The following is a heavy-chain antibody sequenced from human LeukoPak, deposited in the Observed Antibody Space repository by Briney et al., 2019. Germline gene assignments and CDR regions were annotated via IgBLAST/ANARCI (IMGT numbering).Heavy chain of an antibody. J-gene: IGHJ6*02. CDR2: IRYDGSNK. Sequence: QSGGSLRLSCAASGFTFSSYGMHWVRQAPGKGLEWVAFIRYDGSNKYYADSVKGRFTISRDNSKNTLYLQMNSLRAEDTALYYCAKDMGGTLMYYYYGMDVWGQGTTVTVSS. V-gene: IGHV3-30*02. CDR3: AKDMGGTLMYYYYGMDV. CDR1: GFTFSSYG. D-gene: IGHD3-16*01.